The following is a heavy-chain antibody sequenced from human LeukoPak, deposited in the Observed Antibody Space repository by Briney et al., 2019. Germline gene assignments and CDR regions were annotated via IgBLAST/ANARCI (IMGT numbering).Heavy chain of an antibody. CDR2: IDFDGIRT. V-gene: IGHV3-74*01. Sequence: GGSLRLSCAASGFTFSNDWMHWVRQAPGKGLVWVSLIDFDGIRTNYADSVKGRFTISRDNAKNTLYLQMNSLRAEDTAVYYCARGVRGGYYFDYWGQGTLVTVSS. D-gene: IGHD3-16*01. CDR3: ARGVRGGYYFDY. J-gene: IGHJ4*02. CDR1: GFTFSNDW.